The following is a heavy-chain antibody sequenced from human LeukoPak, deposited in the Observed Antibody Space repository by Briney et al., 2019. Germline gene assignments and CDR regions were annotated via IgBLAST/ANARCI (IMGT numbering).Heavy chain of an antibody. V-gene: IGHV3-48*01. J-gene: IGHJ4*02. CDR3: ARALWFGETFPAY. CDR1: GLTISSYS. CDR2: ISSSSGTI. Sequence: GGSLRLSCADSGLTISSYSMNWVRQAPGKGLQWVLYISSSSGTIYYADSVKGRFTISRDNAKNSMYLQMNSLRAEDTAVYYCARALWFGETFPAYWGQGTLVTVSS. D-gene: IGHD3-10*01.